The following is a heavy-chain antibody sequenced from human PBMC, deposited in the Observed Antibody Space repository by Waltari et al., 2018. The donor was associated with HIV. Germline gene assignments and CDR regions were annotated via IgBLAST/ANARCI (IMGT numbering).Heavy chain of an antibody. CDR1: GGSISSGGYY. V-gene: IGHV4-31*03. J-gene: IGHJ6*02. D-gene: IGHD3-9*01. CDR3: ARDRIPDYDILTEQMSYYYYGMDV. CDR2: IYYSVST. Sequence: QVQLQESGPGLVKPSQTLSLTCTVSGGSISSGGYYWSWIRQHPGKGLEWIGYIYYSVSTYYNPSLKSRVTISVDTSKNQFSLKLSSVTAADTAVYYCARDRIPDYDILTEQMSYYYYGMDVWGQGTTVTVSS.